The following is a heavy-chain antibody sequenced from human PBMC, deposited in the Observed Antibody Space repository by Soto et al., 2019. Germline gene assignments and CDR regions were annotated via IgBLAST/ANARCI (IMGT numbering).Heavy chain of an antibody. D-gene: IGHD3-3*01. CDR1: GGTFSSYA. V-gene: IGHV1-69*06. CDR2: IIPIFGTA. J-gene: IGHJ4*02. CDR3: ATDAIFGVVTTYYFDY. Sequence: SVKGSCKPSGGTFSSYAISWVRQAPVQGLEWMGGIIPIFGTANYAQKFQGRVTITADKSTSTAYMELSSLRSEDTAVYYCATDAIFGVVTTYYFDYWGQGTLVTVYS.